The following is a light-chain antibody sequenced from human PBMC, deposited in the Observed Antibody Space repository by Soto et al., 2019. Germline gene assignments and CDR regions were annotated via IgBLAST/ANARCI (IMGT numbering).Light chain of an antibody. V-gene: IGLV2-14*01. CDR2: EVS. J-gene: IGLJ1*01. CDR1: SSDVGGYNY. Sequence: QSVLTQPATLSGSPGQSITISCTGTSSDVGGYNYVSWYQQRPGKAPKLMIYEVSSRPSGVSNRFSGSKSGNTASLTISGLQADEEADYYCNSYTSRSTYVFGTGTKVTVL. CDR3: NSYTSRSTYV.